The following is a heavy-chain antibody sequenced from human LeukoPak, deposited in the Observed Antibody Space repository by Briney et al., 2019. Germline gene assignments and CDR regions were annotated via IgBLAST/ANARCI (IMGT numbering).Heavy chain of an antibody. CDR1: GGTFSSYA. D-gene: IGHD4-17*01. Sequence: SVKVSCKASGGTFSSYAISWVRQAPGQGLEWMGRIIPILGIANYAQKLQGRVTMTTDTSTSTAYMELRSLRSDDTAVYYCARDRTTVTTGSFDPWGQGTLVTVSS. J-gene: IGHJ5*02. V-gene: IGHV1-69*04. CDR2: IIPILGIA. CDR3: ARDRTTVTTGSFDP.